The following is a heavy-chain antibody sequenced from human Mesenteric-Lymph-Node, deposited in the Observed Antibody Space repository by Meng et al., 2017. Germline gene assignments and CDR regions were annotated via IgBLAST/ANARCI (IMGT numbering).Heavy chain of an antibody. V-gene: IGHV1-69*01. J-gene: IGHJ4*02. CDR1: GGTFRGYA. D-gene: IGHD3-10*01. CDR3: ARGQSYGAGNMVV. Sequence: EHVVRLGAEVKTPGSRGKVSGKASGGTFRGYAISWVRQAPGQGLEWMGGIIPIFGTANYEQKFQGRVTITADESTSTAYMELSSLRSEDTAVYYCARGQSYGAGNMVVWGQGTLVTVSS. CDR2: IIPIFGTA.